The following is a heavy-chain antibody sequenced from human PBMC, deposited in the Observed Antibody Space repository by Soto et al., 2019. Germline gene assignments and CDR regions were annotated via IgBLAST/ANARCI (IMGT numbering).Heavy chain of an antibody. V-gene: IGHV3-72*01. J-gene: IGHJ4*02. CDR3: ARERYYYDSSGYLYYFDY. CDR1: GFTFSDHY. Sequence: GALRLSCAASGFTFSDHYMDWVRQAPGKGLEWVGRNRNKANSYTTEYAASVKGRFTISRDDSKNSLYLQMNSLKTEDTAVYYCARERYYYDSSGYLYYFDYWGQGTLVTVSS. D-gene: IGHD3-22*01. CDR2: NRNKANSYTT.